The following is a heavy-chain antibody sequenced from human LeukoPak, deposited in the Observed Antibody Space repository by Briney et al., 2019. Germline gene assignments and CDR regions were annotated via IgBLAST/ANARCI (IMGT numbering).Heavy chain of an antibody. V-gene: IGHV4-39*01. CDR3: AYSGTYRVDY. CDR1: GDSISGSSYF. D-gene: IGHD1-26*01. Sequence: PSETLSLTCTVSGDSISGSSYFWGWIRQPPGKGLEWIGSISYSGSTYYNPSLKSRVTISVDTSKNQFSLKLSSATAADTAVYYCAYSGTYRVDYWGQGTLVTVSS. CDR2: ISYSGST. J-gene: IGHJ4*02.